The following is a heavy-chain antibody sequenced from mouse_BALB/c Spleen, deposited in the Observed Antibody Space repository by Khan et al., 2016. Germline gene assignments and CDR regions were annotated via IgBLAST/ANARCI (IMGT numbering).Heavy chain of an antibody. CDR2: IGYSGST. Sequence: EVQLQESGPGLMKPSQSLSLTCTVTGYSITSDYAWNWIRQFPGNKLEWMGYIGYSGSTSYNPSLKSRISITRDSSKNQFFLQLNSVTTEETATYSRALLRLAYWGQGTLVTVSA. D-gene: IGHD1-2*01. CDR3: ALLRLAY. J-gene: IGHJ3*01. V-gene: IGHV3-2*02. CDR1: GYSITSDYA.